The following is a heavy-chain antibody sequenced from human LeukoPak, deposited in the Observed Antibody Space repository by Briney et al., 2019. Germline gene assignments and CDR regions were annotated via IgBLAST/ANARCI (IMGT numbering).Heavy chain of an antibody. D-gene: IGHD3-10*01. CDR2: INTDTRNP. V-gene: IGHV7-4-1*02. Sequence: ASVKVSCKTSEYTFTSYAMSWVRQAPGQGLEWMGWINTDTRNPTYAQGFTGRFVFSLDTSVSTAYLQISSLKAEDTAVYYCASEGSYYYGSGSKRDAFDIWGQGTMVTVSS. CDR1: EYTFTSYA. CDR3: ASEGSYYYGSGSKRDAFDI. J-gene: IGHJ3*02.